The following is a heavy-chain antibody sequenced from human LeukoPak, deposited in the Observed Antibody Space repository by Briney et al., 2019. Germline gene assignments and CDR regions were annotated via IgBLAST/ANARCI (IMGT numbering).Heavy chain of an antibody. CDR3: ARWDSGSSSS. J-gene: IGHJ5*02. CDR1: GGSISSYY. D-gene: IGHD2-2*01. V-gene: IGHV4-59*01. CDR2: IYYSGST. Sequence: SETLSLTCTVSGGSISSYYWSWIRQPPGKGLEWIGYIYYSGSTNYTPSLKSRVTISVDTSKNQFALKLSSVTAADTAVYYCARWDSGSSSSWGQGTLVTVSS.